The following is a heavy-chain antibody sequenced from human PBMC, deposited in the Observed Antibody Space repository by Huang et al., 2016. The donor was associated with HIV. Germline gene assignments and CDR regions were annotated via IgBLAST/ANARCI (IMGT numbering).Heavy chain of an antibody. J-gene: IGHJ3*01. Sequence: EVQLVQSGAEVKKPGESLKISCTGSGYSFSIYPFESKCTYSPSFEGHVSISVDKSINTVYLHWSSLKASDTAIYYCAKGRRAFDVWGQGTWVTVSS. CDR1: GYSF. CDR2: IYPFESKC. CDR3: AKGRRAFDV. V-gene: IGHV5-51*03.